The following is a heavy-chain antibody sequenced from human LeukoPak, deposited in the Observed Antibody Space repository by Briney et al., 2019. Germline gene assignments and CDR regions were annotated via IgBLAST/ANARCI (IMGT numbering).Heavy chain of an antibody. Sequence: SETLSLTCAIPPDSISTDYFWGWIRQSPGKGLEWIGTLYHSGNTYYNPSPKSRVAISADTSNNHISLDLISVTAADTAVYYCARGMWGSVWYGNFDSWGQGTLVTVSS. D-gene: IGHD6-13*01. V-gene: IGHV4-38-2*01. CDR3: ARGMWGSVWYGNFDS. J-gene: IGHJ4*02. CDR2: LYHSGNT. CDR1: PDSISTDYF.